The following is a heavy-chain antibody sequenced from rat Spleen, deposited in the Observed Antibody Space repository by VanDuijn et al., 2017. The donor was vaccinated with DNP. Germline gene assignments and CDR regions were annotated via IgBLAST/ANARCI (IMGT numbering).Heavy chain of an antibody. D-gene: IGHD4-3*01. V-gene: IGHV5-31*01. J-gene: IGHJ2*01. CDR3: VRWSSGHFDY. Sequence: EVQLVESGGDLVQPGRSLKLSCVVSGFTVNNFWMAWIRQVPGKGLEWVAAIISSGGSTYYPNSVKGRFTISSDNAKNTLYLQMNSLRSEDTATYYCVRWSSGHFDYWGQGVMVPVSS. CDR1: GFTVNNFW. CDR2: IISSGGST.